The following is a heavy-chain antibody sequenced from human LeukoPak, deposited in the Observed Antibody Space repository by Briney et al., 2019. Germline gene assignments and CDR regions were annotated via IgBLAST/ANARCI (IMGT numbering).Heavy chain of an antibody. V-gene: IGHV4-39*01. CDR2: IYYSGST. CDR1: GGSISSSSYY. CDR3: ARPDELTVYGWFDP. Sequence: SETLSLTCTVSGGSISSSSYYWGWIRQPPGKGLEWIGSIYYSGSTYYNPSLKSRVTISVDTSKNQFSLRLSSVTAADTAVYYCARPDELTVYGWFDPWGQGTLVTVSS. D-gene: IGHD3-9*01. J-gene: IGHJ5*02.